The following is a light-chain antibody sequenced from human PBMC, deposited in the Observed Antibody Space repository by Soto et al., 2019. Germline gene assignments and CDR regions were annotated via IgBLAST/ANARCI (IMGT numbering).Light chain of an antibody. V-gene: IGLV2-11*01. Sequence: QSVLTQPRSVSGSPGQSVTISCTGTNSDVGGYEFVSWYQQHPGKAPKLMIYDVSKRPSGVPDRVSGSRSGNTASLTISGLQAEDEADYYCCAYAGSYTYVFGTGTKLTVL. J-gene: IGLJ1*01. CDR3: CAYAGSYTYV. CDR2: DVS. CDR1: NSDVGGYEF.